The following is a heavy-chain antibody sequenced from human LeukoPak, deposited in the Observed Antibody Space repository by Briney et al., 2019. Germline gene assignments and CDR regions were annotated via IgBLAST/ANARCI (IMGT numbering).Heavy chain of an antibody. J-gene: IGHJ6*02. CDR1: GFTFSSSS. Sequence: GGSLRLSCAASGFTFSSSSMIWVRQAPGKGLEWVSSISISSSYLYYADSVKGRFTISRDNAKNSLYLQMNSLRAEDTAVYYCAKDRLEMATHYSYGMDVWGQGTTVTVSS. CDR2: ISISSSYL. CDR3: AKDRLEMATHYSYGMDV. V-gene: IGHV3-21*01. D-gene: IGHD5-24*01.